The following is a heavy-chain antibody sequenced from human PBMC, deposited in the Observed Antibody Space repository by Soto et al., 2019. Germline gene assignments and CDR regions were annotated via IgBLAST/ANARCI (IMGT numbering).Heavy chain of an antibody. V-gene: IGHV4-59*01. D-gene: IGHD5-18*01. CDR3: ARSGDSFGFTDY. J-gene: IGHJ4*02. Sequence: QVQLQESGPGLVKPSETLSLTCTVSGGSITGYYWTWIRQPPGKGLEWIGYVFYKGHTNYNPSLKSRVTISVDTSANQFSLRLSSVTAADTAVYYCARSGDSFGFTDYWGQGTLVTVSS. CDR2: VFYKGHT. CDR1: GGSITGYY.